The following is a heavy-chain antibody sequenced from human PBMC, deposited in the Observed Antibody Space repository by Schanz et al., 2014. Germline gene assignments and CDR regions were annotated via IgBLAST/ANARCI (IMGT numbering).Heavy chain of an antibody. D-gene: IGHD3-3*01. CDR2: IKSDGSST. CDR1: GVTFSSYW. V-gene: IGHV3-74*01. Sequence: EVQLVESGGGLVQPGGSLRLSCAASGVTFSSYWMHWVRQVPGKGLVWVSRIKSDGSSTSYADSVKGRFTMSRDNAKNSVFLQMNSLRAEDTAVYYCVRDSFFAFDYWGQGTLVTVSS. CDR3: VRDSFFAFDY. J-gene: IGHJ4*02.